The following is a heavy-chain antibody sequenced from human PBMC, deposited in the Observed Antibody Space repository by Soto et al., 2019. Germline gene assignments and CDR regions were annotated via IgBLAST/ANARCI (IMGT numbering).Heavy chain of an antibody. V-gene: IGHV3-30*18. CDR3: AKDSPRVAARPTTIDY. CDR2: ISYDGSNK. CDR1: GFTFSSYG. J-gene: IGHJ4*02. Sequence: SLRLSCAASGFTFSSYGMHWVRQAPGKGLEWVAVISYDGSNKYYADSVKGRFTISRDNSKNTLYLQMNSLRAEDTAVYYCAKDSPRVAARPTTIDYWGQGTLVTVSS. D-gene: IGHD6-6*01.